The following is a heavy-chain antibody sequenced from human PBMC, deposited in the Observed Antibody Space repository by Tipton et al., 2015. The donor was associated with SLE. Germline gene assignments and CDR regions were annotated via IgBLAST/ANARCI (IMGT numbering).Heavy chain of an antibody. V-gene: IGHV4-39*07. CDR1: GDSITTTNYF. CDR3: ARGRYYFDY. Sequence: TLSLTCSVSGDSITTTNYFWGWIRQPPGKGLEWLAIIYPTGNSYFNPSLKSRVTIALDTSKNQVSLTLNSVIAADTAVYYCARGRYYFDYWGQGTLVTVSS. J-gene: IGHJ4*02. CDR2: IYPTGNS.